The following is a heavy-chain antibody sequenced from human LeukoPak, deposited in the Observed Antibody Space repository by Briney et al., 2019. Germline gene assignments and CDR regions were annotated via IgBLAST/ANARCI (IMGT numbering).Heavy chain of an antibody. D-gene: IGHD6-6*01. CDR3: ARGHGAFFAARRFDY. V-gene: IGHV3-23*01. CDR1: GFTFSSYA. J-gene: IGHJ4*02. CDR2: ISGSGGSI. Sequence: GGSLRLSCAASGFTFSSYAMSWVRQAPGKGLEWVSAISGSGGSIYYADSVKGRFTISRDNAKNSLYLQMNSLRAEDTAVYYCARGHGAFFAARRFDYWGQGTLVTVSS.